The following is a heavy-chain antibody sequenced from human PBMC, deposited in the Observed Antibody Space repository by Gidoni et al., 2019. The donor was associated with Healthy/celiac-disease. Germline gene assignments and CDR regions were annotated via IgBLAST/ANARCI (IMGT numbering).Heavy chain of an antibody. J-gene: IGHJ4*02. CDR3: ARAAVAGPIYFDY. D-gene: IGHD6-19*01. CDR1: GGSISSGDYY. V-gene: IGHV4-30-4*01. Sequence: LVKPSQTLSLTCTVSGGSISSGDYYWSWIRQPPGKGLVWIGYIYYSGSTYYNPSLKSRVTISVDTSKNQFSLKLSSVTAADTAVYYCARAAVAGPIYFDYWGQGTLVTVSS. CDR2: IYYSGST.